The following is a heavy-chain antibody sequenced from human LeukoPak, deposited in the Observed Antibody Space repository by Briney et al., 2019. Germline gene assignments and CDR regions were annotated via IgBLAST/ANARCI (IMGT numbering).Heavy chain of an antibody. CDR2: IGSSSHYM. CDR1: GFTFNSYS. D-gene: IGHD6-19*01. CDR3: ARGGWVDY. J-gene: IGHJ4*02. Sequence: PGGSLRLSCAASGFTFNSYSMNWVRQAPGKGLEWVSSIGSSSHYMYHADSVKGRFTFSRDNANNSLYLQMNSLRAEDTAVYYCARGGWVDYWGQGTLVTVSS. V-gene: IGHV3-21*01.